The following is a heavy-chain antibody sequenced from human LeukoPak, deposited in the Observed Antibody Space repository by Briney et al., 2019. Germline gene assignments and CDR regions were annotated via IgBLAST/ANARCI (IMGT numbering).Heavy chain of an antibody. CDR3: ATGRQWLPTDY. D-gene: IGHD6-19*01. CDR1: GYTLTELS. Sequence: GASVKVSCKVSGYTLTELSMHWVRQAPGKGLEWMGGFDPEDGETIYAQKFQGRVTMTEATSTDTAYMELSSLRSEDTAVYYCATGRQWLPTDYWGQGTLVTVSS. J-gene: IGHJ4*02. V-gene: IGHV1-24*01. CDR2: FDPEDGET.